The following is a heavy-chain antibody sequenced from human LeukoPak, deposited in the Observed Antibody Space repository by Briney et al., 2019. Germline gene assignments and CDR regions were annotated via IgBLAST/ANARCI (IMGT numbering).Heavy chain of an antibody. CDR2: LYNSGTT. Sequence: SETLSLTCTVSGGSISSYFWNWIRQPAGKGLEWIGRLYNSGTTQYNPSLKSRVTVSVDTSMNHFSLKLTSVTAADTAVYYCARGLSLGYFDWLSLGYWGQGTLVTVSS. D-gene: IGHD3-9*01. CDR1: GGSISSYF. CDR3: ARGLSLGYFDWLSLGY. J-gene: IGHJ4*02. V-gene: IGHV4-4*07.